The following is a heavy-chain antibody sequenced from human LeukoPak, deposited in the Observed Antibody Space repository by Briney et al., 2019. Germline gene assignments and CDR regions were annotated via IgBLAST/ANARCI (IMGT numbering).Heavy chain of an antibody. CDR1: GGSISSGDYY. V-gene: IGHV4-30-4*01. J-gene: IGHJ5*02. CDR3: ARDRLMFGELFEEYNWFDP. Sequence: SQTLSLTCTVSGGSISSGDYYWSWIRQPPGKGLEWIGYIYYSGSTYYNPSLKSRVTMSVDTSKNQFSLKLSSVTAADTAVYYCARDRLMFGELFEEYNWFDPWGQGTLVTVSS. CDR2: IYYSGST. D-gene: IGHD3-10*02.